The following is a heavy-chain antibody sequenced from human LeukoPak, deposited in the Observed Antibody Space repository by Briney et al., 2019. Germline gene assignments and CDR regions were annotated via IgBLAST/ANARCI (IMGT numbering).Heavy chain of an antibody. V-gene: IGHV1-8*02. J-gene: IGHJ4*02. CDR3: ARGELKYYYDSSGYYNPPFDY. CDR2: MNPNSGNT. Sequence: GASVKVSCKASGYTFTSYYMHWVRQATGQGLEWMGWMNPNSGNTGYAQKFQGRVTMTRNTSISTAYMELSSLRSEDTAVYYCARGELKYYYDSSGYYNPPFDYWGQGTLVTVSS. D-gene: IGHD3-22*01. CDR1: GYTFTSYY.